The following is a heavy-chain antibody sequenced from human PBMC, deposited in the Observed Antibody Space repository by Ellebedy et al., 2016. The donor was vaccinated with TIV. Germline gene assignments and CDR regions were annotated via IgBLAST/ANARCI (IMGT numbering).Heavy chain of an antibody. CDR3: ASRPNGDFHFLDY. J-gene: IGHJ4*02. CDR1: GFTFSSHD. CDR2: ITSAGDT. Sequence: GESLKISCAASGFTFSSHDMPWVRQPTGKGLEWVSGITSAGDTYYLGSVKGRFIISRDSAKNSLYLQMNSLRAEETAVYYCASRPNGDFHFLDYWGQGTLVTVSS. V-gene: IGHV3-13*01. D-gene: IGHD4-17*01.